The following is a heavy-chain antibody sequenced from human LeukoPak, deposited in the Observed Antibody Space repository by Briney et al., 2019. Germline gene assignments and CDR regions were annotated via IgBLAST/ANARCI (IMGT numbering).Heavy chain of an antibody. Sequence: GGSLRLSCVASGFTFSDSAIHCVRQSSGKGLEWIGHMDKETNLYATALAASAKGRFTVSRDDSKNTAYLHMNSLKTEDTALYYCTRDSGTYNWFDPWGQGTLVTVSS. D-gene: IGHD1-26*01. J-gene: IGHJ5*02. CDR1: GFTFSDSA. CDR3: TRDSGTYNWFDP. CDR2: MDKETNLYAT. V-gene: IGHV3-73*01.